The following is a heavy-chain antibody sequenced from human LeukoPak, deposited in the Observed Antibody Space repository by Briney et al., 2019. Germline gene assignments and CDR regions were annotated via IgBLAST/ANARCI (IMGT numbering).Heavy chain of an antibody. CDR1: GYTFTNYG. D-gene: IGHD3-22*01. V-gene: IGHV1-18*01. J-gene: IGHJ4*02. CDR3: ARDINYYYDSSGYYDYFDY. CDR2: ISAYNGNT. Sequence: RASVKVSCKASGYTFTNYGMSWVRQAPGQGLEWMGWISAYNGNTKYAQKLQGRVTMTTDTSTSTAYMELRSLRSDDTAVCYCARDINYYYDSSGYYDYFDYWGQRTLVTVSS.